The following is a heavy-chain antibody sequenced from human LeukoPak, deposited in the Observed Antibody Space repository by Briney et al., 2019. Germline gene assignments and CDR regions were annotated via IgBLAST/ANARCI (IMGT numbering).Heavy chain of an antibody. V-gene: IGHV3-23*01. CDR2: ISGSGGST. CDR3: AKGLAGATADAFDI. J-gene: IGHJ3*02. CDR1: GFTFSSYA. D-gene: IGHD1-26*01. Sequence: PGGSLRLSCAASGFTFSSYAMSWVRQAPGKGLEWVSAISGSGGSTYYADSVKGRFTISRDNAKNSLYLQMSSLRAEDTALYYCAKGLAGATADAFDIWGQGTMVTVSS.